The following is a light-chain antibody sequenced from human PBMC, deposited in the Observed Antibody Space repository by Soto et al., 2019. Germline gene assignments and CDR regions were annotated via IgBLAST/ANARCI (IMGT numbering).Light chain of an antibody. CDR3: QQYTSYST. CDR2: KAS. V-gene: IGKV1-5*03. J-gene: IGKJ1*01. CDR1: QSINSW. Sequence: DIQMTQPPSTLSASVGDRVTITCRASQSINSWLAWYQQKPGRAPKLLIYKASSLESGVPARFSGSGSGTEFTLTISSLQPDDFATYYCQQYTSYSTFGQGTKVEIK.